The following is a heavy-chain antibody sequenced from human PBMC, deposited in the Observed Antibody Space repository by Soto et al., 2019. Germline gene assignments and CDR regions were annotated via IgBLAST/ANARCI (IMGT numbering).Heavy chain of an antibody. D-gene: IGHD6-13*01. CDR2: ISGSGGST. CDR1: GFTFSSYA. CDR3: AKDQFLRYSSSWSYFDY. Sequence: LRLSCAASGFTFSSYAMSWVRQAPGKGLEWVSAISGSGGSTYYADSVKGRFTISRDNSKNTLYLQMNSLRAEDTAVYYCAKDQFLRYSSSWSYFDYWGQGTLVTVSS. V-gene: IGHV3-23*01. J-gene: IGHJ4*02.